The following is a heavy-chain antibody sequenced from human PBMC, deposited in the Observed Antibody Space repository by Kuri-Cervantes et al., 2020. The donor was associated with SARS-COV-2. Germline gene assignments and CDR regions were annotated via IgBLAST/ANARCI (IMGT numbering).Heavy chain of an antibody. V-gene: IGHV3-23*01. CDR1: GFTFSRYA. CDR2: IRGGGYTT. D-gene: IGHD1-1*01. Sequence: GESLKISCAPSGFTFSRYAMIWVRQAPGKGLEWISAIRGGGYTTYYADSVKGRFTISRDNFKNTLYLQMNNLRAEDMAVYYCARTGLPGWYYYYGMDVWGQGTTVTVSS. CDR3: ARTGLPGWYYYYGMDV. J-gene: IGHJ6*02.